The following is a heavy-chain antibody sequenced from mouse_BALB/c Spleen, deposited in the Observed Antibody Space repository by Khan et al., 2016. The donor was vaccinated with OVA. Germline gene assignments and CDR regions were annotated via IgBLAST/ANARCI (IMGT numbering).Heavy chain of an antibody. J-gene: IGHJ4*01. CDR3: ARKNYYGYAMDY. CDR1: GYSITSGYA. V-gene: IGHV3-2*02. CDR2: ISYSGIT. D-gene: IGHD1-1*01. Sequence: VQLKESGPGLVKPSQSLSLTCTVTGYSITSGYAWNWIRQFPGNKLEWMGYISYSGITSYNPSLRSRISITRDTSKTQFFLQLNSVTTEDTATYYCARKNYYGYAMDYWGQGTSVTVSS.